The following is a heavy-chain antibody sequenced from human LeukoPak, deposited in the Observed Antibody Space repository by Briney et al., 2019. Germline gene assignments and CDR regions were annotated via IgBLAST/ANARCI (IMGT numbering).Heavy chain of an antibody. Sequence: GGSLRPSCAASGFAFSSYAMSWVRQAPGKGLEWVSAISGSGGSTYYADSVKGRFTISRDNSKNTLYLQMNSLRAEDTAVYYCAKGDYYDFWGGYYFDYWGQGTLVTVSS. J-gene: IGHJ4*02. CDR3: AKGDYYDFWGGYYFDY. D-gene: IGHD3-3*01. CDR2: ISGSGGST. CDR1: GFAFSSYA. V-gene: IGHV3-23*01.